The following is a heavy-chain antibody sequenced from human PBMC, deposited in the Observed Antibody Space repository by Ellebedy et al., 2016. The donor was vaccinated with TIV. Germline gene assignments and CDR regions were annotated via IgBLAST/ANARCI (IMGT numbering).Heavy chain of an antibody. CDR1: GFSFSNYG. CDR3: ARDVHTAVAPYFAY. D-gene: IGHD5-18*01. V-gene: IGHV3-30*03. Sequence: GESLKISXAASGFSFSNYGMHWVRQAPGKGLEWVALISYDGSNKYYADSVKGRFTTSRDNSNNTLYLQMNSLRAEDTAVYYCARDVHTAVAPYFAYWGQGTLVTVSS. J-gene: IGHJ4*02. CDR2: ISYDGSNK.